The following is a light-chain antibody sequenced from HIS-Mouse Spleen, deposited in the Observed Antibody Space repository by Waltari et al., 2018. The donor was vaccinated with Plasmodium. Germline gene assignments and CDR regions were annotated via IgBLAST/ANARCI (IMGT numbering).Light chain of an antibody. CDR1: SSDVGGYNY. V-gene: IGLV2-11*01. CDR3: CSYAGSYTLV. CDR2: DVS. J-gene: IGLJ2*01. Sequence: QSALTQPRSVSGSPGQPVPISATGTSSDVGGYNYFSWYQQNPGKAPKLMIYDVSKRPSGVPDRFSGSKSGNTAALTISGLQAEDEADYYCCSYAGSYTLVFGGGTKLTVL.